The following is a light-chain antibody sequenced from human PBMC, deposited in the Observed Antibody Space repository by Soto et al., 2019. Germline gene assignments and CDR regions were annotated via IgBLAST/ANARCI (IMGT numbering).Light chain of an antibody. V-gene: IGKV3-15*01. CDR1: QSVGTY. Sequence: EIVMTQSPATLSVSPGERATLSCRASQSVGTYLAWYQQKPGQAPRILIYGASTRAAGISPRFSGGGSGTEFTLTISSLQSEDFAVYQCQQYNDWPRTFGQGTKVGIK. CDR3: QQYNDWPRT. J-gene: IGKJ1*01. CDR2: GAS.